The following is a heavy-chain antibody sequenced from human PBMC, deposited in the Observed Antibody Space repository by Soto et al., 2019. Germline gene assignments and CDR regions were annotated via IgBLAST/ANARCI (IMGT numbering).Heavy chain of an antibody. J-gene: IGHJ6*02. CDR1: GFTFSSYA. CDR2: ISGSGGST. Sequence: EVQLLESGGGLVQPGGSLRLSCAASGFTFSSYAMSWGRQAPGKGLEWVSAISGSGGSTYYADSVKGRFTISRDNSKNTLYLQMNSRRYEDTAVYYCEKADHMTMIVVVTADYDYGMDVWGEGTKVTVSS. D-gene: IGHD3-22*01. CDR3: EKADHMTMIVVVTADYDYGMDV. V-gene: IGHV3-23*01.